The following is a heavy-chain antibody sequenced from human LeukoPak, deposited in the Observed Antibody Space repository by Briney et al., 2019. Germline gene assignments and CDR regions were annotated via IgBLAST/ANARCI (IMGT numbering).Heavy chain of an antibody. D-gene: IGHD6-19*01. CDR2: IYYSGST. V-gene: IGHV4-39*01. J-gene: IGHJ5*02. CDR1: GGSISSSSYY. CDR3: ARHSAVAGTRWFDP. Sequence: KASETLSLTCTVSGGSISSSSYYWGWIRQPPGKGLEWIGSIYYSGSTYYNPSLKSRVTISVDTSKNQFSLKLSSVTAADTAVYYCARHSAVAGTRWFDPWGQGTLVTVSS.